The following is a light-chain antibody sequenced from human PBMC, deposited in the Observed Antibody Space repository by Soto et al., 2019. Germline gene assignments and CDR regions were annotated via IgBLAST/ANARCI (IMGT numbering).Light chain of an antibody. CDR2: NNN. J-gene: IGLJ1*01. V-gene: IGLV1-44*01. CDR3: AAWDDSLNGYA. Sequence: QSVLTQPPSASGTPGQRVTISCSGGSSNIGTNAANWYQQLPGTAPKLLIYNNNQRPSGVPDRFSGSKSGTSASLAISGLQSEDEADYYCAAWDDSLNGYAFGTGTKVTVL. CDR1: SSNIGTNA.